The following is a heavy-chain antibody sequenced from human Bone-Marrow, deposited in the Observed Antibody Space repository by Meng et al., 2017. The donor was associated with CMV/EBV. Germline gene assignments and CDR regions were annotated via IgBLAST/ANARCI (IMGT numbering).Heavy chain of an antibody. J-gene: IGHJ4*02. CDR1: GFTFSDYY. CDR2: ISSSSSYT. V-gene: IGHV3-11*06. CDR3: ARGGPQQLVPPFDY. Sequence: VELGGALVRPGGSLQLSCATSGFTFSDYYMSWIRQAPGKGLEWVSYISSSSSYTNYADSVKGRFTISRDNAKNSLYLQMNSLRAEDTAVYYCARGGPQQLVPPFDYWGQGTLVTVSS. D-gene: IGHD6-13*01.